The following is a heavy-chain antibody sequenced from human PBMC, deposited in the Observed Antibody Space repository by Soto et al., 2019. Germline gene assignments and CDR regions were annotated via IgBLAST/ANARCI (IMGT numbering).Heavy chain of an antibody. CDR1: EGKCSDLY. CDR3: ARDLLATNYLLDF. V-gene: IGHV3-11*01. CDR2: ISSSGTIT. D-gene: IGHD5-12*01. Sequence: LRHRSGVFEGKCSDLYGSRIRKTPGRGLEWLSYISSSGTITYYADSVRGRFTVSRDNAKNSLYLQLNSLRAEDTAVYYCARDLLATNYLLDFWGQGTLVTVTS. J-gene: IGHJ4*02.